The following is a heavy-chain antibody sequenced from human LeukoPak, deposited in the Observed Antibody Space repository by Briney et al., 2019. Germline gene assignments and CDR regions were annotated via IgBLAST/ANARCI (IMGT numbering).Heavy chain of an antibody. CDR1: GGTFSSYA. J-gene: IGHJ3*02. CDR3: ARTIVVDAFDI. Sequence: SVKVSCKASGGTFSSYAISWVRQAPGQGLEWMGRIIPILGIANYAQKFQGRVTITADKSTSTAYMELSSLRSEDTAVYYCARTIVVDAFDIWGQGTMVTVSS. CDR2: IIPILGIA. V-gene: IGHV1-69*04. D-gene: IGHD3-22*01.